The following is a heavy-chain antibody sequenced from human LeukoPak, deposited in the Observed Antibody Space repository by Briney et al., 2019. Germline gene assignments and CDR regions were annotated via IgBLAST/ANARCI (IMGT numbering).Heavy chain of an antibody. V-gene: IGHV1-18*01. CDR1: GYSFISYG. D-gene: IGHD3-9*01. CDR3: ARDGLNNILSGLDY. CDR2: ISGYNGNT. Sequence: GASVKVSYKASGYSFISYGISWVRQAPGQGLEWMGWISGYNGNTNYAQKLQGRVTMTTDTSTSTVYMELRSLRSDDTAVYYCARDGLNNILSGLDYWGQGTLVSVSS. J-gene: IGHJ4*02.